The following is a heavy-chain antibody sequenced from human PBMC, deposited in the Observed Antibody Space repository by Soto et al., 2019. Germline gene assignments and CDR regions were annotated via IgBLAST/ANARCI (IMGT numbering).Heavy chain of an antibody. D-gene: IGHD5-12*01. CDR3: ARALGESGYAGMDV. CDR2: ISPDNGNT. CDR1: GYTFTIYG. Sequence: QVQLVQSGGEVKKPGASVKVSCKASGYTFTIYGINWVRQAPGQGLEWMGWISPDNGNTNYAQKLQGRVTMTTDTSTSTAYMELRSLRSDDTACYYCARALGESGYAGMDVWGQGTTVTVSS. J-gene: IGHJ6*02. V-gene: IGHV1-18*01.